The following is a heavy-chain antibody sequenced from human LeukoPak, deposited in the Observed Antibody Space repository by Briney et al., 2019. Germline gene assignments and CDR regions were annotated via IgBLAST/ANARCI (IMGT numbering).Heavy chain of an antibody. Sequence: PGRSLRLSCAASGFTFSSYGMHWVRQAPGKGLEWVAVISYDGSNKYYADSVKGRFTISRDNSKNTLYLQMNSLRAEDTAVYYCARDTAPYYYDSSGSDYWGQGTLVTVSS. CDR2: ISYDGSNK. CDR1: GFTFSSYG. CDR3: ARDTAPYYYDSSGSDY. D-gene: IGHD3-22*01. J-gene: IGHJ4*02. V-gene: IGHV3-30*03.